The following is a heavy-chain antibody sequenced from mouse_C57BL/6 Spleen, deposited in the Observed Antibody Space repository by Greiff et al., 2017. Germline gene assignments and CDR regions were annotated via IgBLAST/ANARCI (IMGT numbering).Heavy chain of an antibody. CDR2: IRNKANNHAT. CDR1: GFTFSDAW. D-gene: IGHD2-3*01. J-gene: IGHJ2*01. Sequence: DVKLQESGGGLVQPGGSMKLSCAASGFTFSDAWMDWVRQSPEKGLEWVAEIRNKANNHATYYAESVKGRFTISRDDSKSSVYLQMNSLRAEDTGIYYCTLIYDGYYGGYFDYWGQGTTLTVSS. CDR3: TLIYDGYYGGYFDY. V-gene: IGHV6-6*01.